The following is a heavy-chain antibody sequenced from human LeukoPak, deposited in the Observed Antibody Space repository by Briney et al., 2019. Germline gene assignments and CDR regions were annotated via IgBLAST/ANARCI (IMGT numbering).Heavy chain of an antibody. CDR1: GLIFSTYN. CDR2: ISSGSRYI. D-gene: IGHD6-19*01. Sequence: GGSLRLSCVASGLIFSTYNMNWVRQAPGKGLEWVSSISSGSRYIYYADSAKGRFTISRDNAKSSLFLQMNSLRAEDTAIYYCTSQIHLAGRYYYYMDVWGKGTTVTVSS. V-gene: IGHV3-21*01. J-gene: IGHJ6*03. CDR3: TSQIHLAGRYYYYMDV.